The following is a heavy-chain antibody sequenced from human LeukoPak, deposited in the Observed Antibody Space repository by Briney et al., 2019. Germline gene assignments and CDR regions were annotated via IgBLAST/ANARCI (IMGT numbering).Heavy chain of an antibody. Sequence: ASVKVSCKASGYTFSNNDINWVRQATGQGLEWMGWMNPISGNTGFAQKFQGRVTMTRDVSTSTVYMELSSLRSEDTAVYYCARARLYGDYVGTDAFDIWGQGTMVTVSS. V-gene: IGHV1-8*02. CDR1: GYTFSNND. CDR2: MNPISGNT. CDR3: ARARLYGDYVGTDAFDI. D-gene: IGHD4-17*01. J-gene: IGHJ3*02.